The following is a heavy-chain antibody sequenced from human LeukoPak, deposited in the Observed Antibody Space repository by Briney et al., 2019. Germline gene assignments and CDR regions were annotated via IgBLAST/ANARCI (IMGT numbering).Heavy chain of an antibody. CDR2: INPNSGGT. CDR3: ARETTVDWSSWFDP. V-gene: IGHV1-2*02. J-gene: IGHJ5*02. CDR1: GYTFTGYY. D-gene: IGHD1-14*01. Sequence: ASVKVSCKASGYTFTGYYMHWVRQAPGQGLEWMGWINPNSGGTNYAQKFQGRVTMTRDTSISTAYMELSRLRSDDTAVYYCARETTVDWSSWFDPWGQGTLVTVSS.